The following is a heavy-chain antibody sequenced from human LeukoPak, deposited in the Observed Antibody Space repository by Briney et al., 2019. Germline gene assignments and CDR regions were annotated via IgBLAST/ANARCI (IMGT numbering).Heavy chain of an antibody. CDR2: ISYDGSSK. CDR1: VFTFSTYG. D-gene: IGHD4-23*01. CDR3: ANTVSNYGGAFDI. J-gene: IGHJ3*02. V-gene: IGHV3-30*18. Sequence: GGSLRLSCAASVFTFSTYGMHWVRQAPAKGLEWVAVISYDGSSKYYADSVKGRFTITRDNSKNTLYLQMNSLRSEDTAVYYCANTVSNYGGAFDIWGQGTMVTVSS.